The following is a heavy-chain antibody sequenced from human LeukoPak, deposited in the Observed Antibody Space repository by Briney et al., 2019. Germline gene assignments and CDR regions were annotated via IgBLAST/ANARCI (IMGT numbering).Heavy chain of an antibody. D-gene: IGHD3-10*01. J-gene: IGHJ5*02. CDR3: ARVLFRGSGNYLRMNWFDP. Sequence: PSETLSLTCTVSGGSISSSSYYWGWLRQPPGKGLEWIGSIYYSGSTDYNPSLKSRVTISVDTSRNQFSLRLSSVTAADTAVYSCARVLFRGSGNYLRMNWFDPWGQGTLVTVSS. V-gene: IGHV4-39*07. CDR1: GGSISSSSYY. CDR2: IYYSGST.